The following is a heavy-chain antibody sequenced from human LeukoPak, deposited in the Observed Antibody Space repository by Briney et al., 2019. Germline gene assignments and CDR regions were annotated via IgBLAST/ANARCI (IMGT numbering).Heavy chain of an antibody. J-gene: IGHJ4*02. V-gene: IGHV1-2*02. Sequence: ASVKVSCKASGYTFTGYYMHWVRQAPGQGLEWMGWINPNTGGTNYPQKFQGRVTMTRDTSISTAYMELSRLRSDDTAVYYCARVWAGYSSGWYLDWGQGTLVTVSS. CDR3: ARVWAGYSSGWYLD. CDR2: INPNTGGT. D-gene: IGHD6-19*01. CDR1: GYTFTGYY.